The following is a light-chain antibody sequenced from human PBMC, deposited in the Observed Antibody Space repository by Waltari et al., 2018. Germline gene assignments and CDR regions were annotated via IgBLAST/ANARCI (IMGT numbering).Light chain of an antibody. CDR1: KIAXXX. V-gene: IGLV3-21*03. CDR3: QXXDGSSDHXV. CDR2: DDY. Sequence: SYVLTXXPSVSVAPGKTARITCXXNKIAXXXXHXYQQRPGQAPVLVVNDDYDRPSGIPERFSGSKSGNTATLTIXGVEAGDEADYSCQXXDGSSDHXVFGTGTKVTVL. J-gene: IGLJ1*01.